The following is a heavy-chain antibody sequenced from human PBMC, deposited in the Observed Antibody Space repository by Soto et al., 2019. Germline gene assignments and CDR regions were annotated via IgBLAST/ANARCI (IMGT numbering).Heavy chain of an antibody. CDR1: GGSIISYY. CDR2: IYTSGST. D-gene: IGHD3-3*01. V-gene: IGHV4-4*07. CDR3: ARENDFWSGSIYFDY. Sequence: SETLSLTCTVSGGSIISYYWILIRHPSGKGLEWIGRIYTSGSTNYNPSLKSRVTMSVDTSKNQFSLKLSSVTAADTAVYYCARENDFWSGSIYFDYWGQGTLVTVSS. J-gene: IGHJ4*02.